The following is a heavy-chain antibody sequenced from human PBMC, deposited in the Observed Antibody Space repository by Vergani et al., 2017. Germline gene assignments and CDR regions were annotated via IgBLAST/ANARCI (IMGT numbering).Heavy chain of an antibody. CDR3: ARGPRGYGSGWGWFDP. J-gene: IGHJ5*02. Sequence: QVQLQESGPGLVKPSETLSLTCTVSGGSISSYYWSWIRQPPGKGLEWIGYIYYSGSTNYNPSLKSRVTISVDTSKNQFSLKLSSVPAADTAVYYCARGPRGYGSGWGWFDPWGQGTLVTVSS. D-gene: IGHD3-10*01. CDR2: IYYSGST. V-gene: IGHV4-59*08. CDR1: GGSISSYY.